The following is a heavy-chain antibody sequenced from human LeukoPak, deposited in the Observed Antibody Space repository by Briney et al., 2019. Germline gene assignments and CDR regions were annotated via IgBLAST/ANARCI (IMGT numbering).Heavy chain of an antibody. V-gene: IGHV4-61*02. CDR1: GGSISSGSYY. J-gene: IGHJ6*02. Sequence: SQTLSLTCTVSGGSISSGSYYWSWIRQPAGKGLEWIGRIYTSGSTNYSPSLKSRVTMSVDTSKNQFSLKLSSVTAADTAVYYCATSTVTKKGFYYYGMDVWGQGTTVTVSS. CDR3: ATSTVTKKGFYYYGMDV. D-gene: IGHD4-11*01. CDR2: IYTSGST.